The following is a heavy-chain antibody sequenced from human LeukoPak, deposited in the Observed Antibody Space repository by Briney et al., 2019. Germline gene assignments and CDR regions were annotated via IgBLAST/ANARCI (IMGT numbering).Heavy chain of an antibody. CDR3: ARYWGRWFDP. J-gene: IGHJ5*02. Sequence: SETLSLTCTVSGGSISSYYWSWIRQPPGKGLEWIGYIYYSGSTNYNPSLKSRVTISVDTSKNQFSLKLSSVTAADTAVYYCARYWGRWFDPWGQGTLVTVSS. D-gene: IGHD7-27*01. CDR1: GGSISSYY. CDR2: IYYSGST. V-gene: IGHV4-59*01.